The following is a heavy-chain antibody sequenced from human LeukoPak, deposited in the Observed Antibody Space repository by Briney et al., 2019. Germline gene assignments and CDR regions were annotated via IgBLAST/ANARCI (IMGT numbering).Heavy chain of an antibody. CDR2: VNNGGTTT. D-gene: IGHD2-2*01. CDR1: GFSFNDYE. J-gene: IGHJ4*02. Sequence: GGSLRLSCAASGFSFNDYEMHWVRQAPGRGLEWVSYVNNGGTTTYYADSVKGRFTISRDNAKNSVYLQMNSLRAGDTAVYYCARERLGYCSSTTCYRPIPFDFWGQGTLVTVSS. V-gene: IGHV3-48*03. CDR3: ARERLGYCSSTTCYRPIPFDF.